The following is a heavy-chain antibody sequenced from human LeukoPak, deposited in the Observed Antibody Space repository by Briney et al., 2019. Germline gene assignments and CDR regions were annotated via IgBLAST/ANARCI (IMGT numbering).Heavy chain of an antibody. CDR2: MYLSGTT. CDR3: AGLVGRYSSGLYYYYFDY. V-gene: IGHV4-4*02. D-gene: IGHD3-22*01. J-gene: IGHJ4*02. Sequence: SGTLSLTCTVSGDSINSLDLWSWVRQPPGKGLEWIGEMYLSGTTHSNPSVKSRVTISIDKSKNRFFLNLSSVTAADTAVYYCAGLVGRYSSGLYYYYFDYWGQGTLVTVSS. CDR1: GDSINSLDL.